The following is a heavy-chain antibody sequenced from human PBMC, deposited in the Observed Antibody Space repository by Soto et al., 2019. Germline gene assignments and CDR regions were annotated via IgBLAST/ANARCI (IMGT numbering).Heavy chain of an antibody. J-gene: IGHJ4*02. V-gene: IGHV3-48*03. Sequence: PGGSLRLSCAASGFTFSSYEMNWVRQAPGKGLEWVSYISSSGSTIYYADSVKGRFTISRDNAKNSLYLQMNSLRAEDTAVYYCARVVGATLIDYWGQGTLVTVSS. D-gene: IGHD1-26*01. CDR2: ISSSGSTI. CDR3: ARVVGATLIDY. CDR1: GFTFSSYE.